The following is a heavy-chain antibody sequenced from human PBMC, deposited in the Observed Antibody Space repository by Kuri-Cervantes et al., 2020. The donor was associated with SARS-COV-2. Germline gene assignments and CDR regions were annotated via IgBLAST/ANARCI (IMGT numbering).Heavy chain of an antibody. V-gene: IGHV3-30*18. CDR2: ISYDGSNK. J-gene: IGHJ4*02. D-gene: IGHD3-10*01. Sequence: GGSLRLSCAASGFTFSSYGMHWVRQAPGKGLEWVAVISYDGSNKYYADSVKSRFTISRDNSENTLYLQMNSLRAEDTAVYYCAKGLRLLWFGELLYWGQGTLVTVSS. CDR3: AKGLRLLWFGELLY. CDR1: GFTFSSYG.